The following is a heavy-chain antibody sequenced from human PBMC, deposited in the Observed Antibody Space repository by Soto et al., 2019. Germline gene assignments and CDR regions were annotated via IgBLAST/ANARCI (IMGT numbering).Heavy chain of an antibody. CDR1: GFTFSSYA. CDR2: ISGSGGST. J-gene: IGHJ4*02. V-gene: IGHV3-23*01. CDR3: ARGYNSVFDY. D-gene: IGHD5-12*01. Sequence: WGSLRLFCAASGFTFSSYAMSWVRQAPGKGLEWVSGISGSGGSTYSADSVKGRFTISRDSSKNTLYLQMKSLRAEDTAVYYCARGYNSVFDYWGQGSLVTVSS.